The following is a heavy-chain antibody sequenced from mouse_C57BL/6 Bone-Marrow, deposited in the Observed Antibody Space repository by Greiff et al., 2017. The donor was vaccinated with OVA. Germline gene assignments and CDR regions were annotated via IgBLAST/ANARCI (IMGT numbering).Heavy chain of an antibody. D-gene: IGHD2-1*01. J-gene: IGHJ2*01. CDR3: APIYYGNYTYYFDY. CDR1: EYEFPSHD. CDR2: INSDGGST. Sequence: EVKLVESGGGLVQPGESLKLSCESNEYEFPSHDMSWVRKTPEKRLELVAAINSDGGSTYYPDTMERRFIISRDNTKKTLYLQMSSLRSEDTALYYCAPIYYGNYTYYFDYWGQGTTLTVSS. V-gene: IGHV5-2*03.